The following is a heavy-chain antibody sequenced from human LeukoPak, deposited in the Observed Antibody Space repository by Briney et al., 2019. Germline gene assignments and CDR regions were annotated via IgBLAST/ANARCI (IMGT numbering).Heavy chain of an antibody. Sequence: PSETLSLTCAVYGGSFIPYYWSWIRQPPGKGLECIGEINHSGSTNYNPSLKSRVNISVDTSKNQFSLKLSSVTAADTAVYYCARGGFYCGGDCYVDYWGQGTLVTVSS. D-gene: IGHD2-21*02. CDR3: ARGGFYCGGDCYVDY. J-gene: IGHJ4*02. V-gene: IGHV4-34*01. CDR1: GGSFIPYY. CDR2: INHSGST.